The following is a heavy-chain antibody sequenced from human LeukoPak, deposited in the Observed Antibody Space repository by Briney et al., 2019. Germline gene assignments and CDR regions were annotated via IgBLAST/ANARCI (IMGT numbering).Heavy chain of an antibody. CDR3: ARGHSSSWYLFDH. J-gene: IGHJ4*02. CDR1: GITFSSYA. CDR2: INWNGGST. V-gene: IGHV3-20*04. D-gene: IGHD6-13*01. Sequence: PGGTLRLSCAASGITFSSYAMSWVRPAPGKGLEWVSGINWNGGSTGYADSVKGRFTISRDNAKNSLYLQMNSLRAEDTALYYCARGHSSSWYLFDHWGQGTLVTVSS.